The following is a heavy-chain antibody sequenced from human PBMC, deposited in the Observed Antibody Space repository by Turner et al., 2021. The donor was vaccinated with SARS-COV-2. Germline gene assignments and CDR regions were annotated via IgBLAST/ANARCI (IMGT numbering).Heavy chain of an antibody. CDR1: GYTLPELS. CDR3: ATGVAVAGTPSRYYYYHGMDV. D-gene: IGHD6-19*01. CDR2: FDPEDGET. J-gene: IGHJ6*02. Sequence: QVQLVQSGAEVKKPGASVKVSCKVSGYTLPELSMHWVRQAPGKGLEWMGGFDPEDGETIYAQKFQGRVTMTEDTSTDTAYMGLSSLRSEDTAVYYCATGVAVAGTPSRYYYYHGMDVWGQGSTFTVSS. V-gene: IGHV1-24*01.